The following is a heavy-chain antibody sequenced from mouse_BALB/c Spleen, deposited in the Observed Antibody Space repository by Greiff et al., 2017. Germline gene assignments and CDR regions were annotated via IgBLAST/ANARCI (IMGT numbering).Heavy chain of an antibody. Sequence: EVQGVESGAELVKPGASVKLSCTASGFNIKDTYMHWVKQRPEQGLEWIGRIDPANGNTKYDPKFQGKATITADTSSNTAYLQLSSLTSEDTAVYYCARIYDGYYDVADAMDYWGQGTSVTVSS. CDR3: ARIYDGYYDVADAMDY. CDR2: IDPANGNT. CDR1: GFNIKDTY. J-gene: IGHJ4*01. V-gene: IGHV14-3*02. D-gene: IGHD2-3*01.